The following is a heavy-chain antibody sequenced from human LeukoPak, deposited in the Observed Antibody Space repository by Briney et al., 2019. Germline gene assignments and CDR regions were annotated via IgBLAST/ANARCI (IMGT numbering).Heavy chain of an antibody. CDR3: AGATITMALGIPADAFDI. CDR1: GGSISSNYHY. Sequence: SETLSLTCTVSGGSISSNYHYWTWIRQPPGKGLEWIGYIHHSGSTHYNPSRKSRNTIAVETTKRQTSLKLRSVTATDTAVYDCAGATITMALGIPADAFDIWGQGTVVTVSS. V-gene: IGHV4-30-4*08. CDR2: IHHSGST. J-gene: IGHJ3*02. D-gene: IGHD3-10*01.